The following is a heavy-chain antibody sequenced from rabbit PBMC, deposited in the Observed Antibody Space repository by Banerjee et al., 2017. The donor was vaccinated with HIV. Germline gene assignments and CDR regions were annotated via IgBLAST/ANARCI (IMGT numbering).Heavy chain of an antibody. V-gene: IGHV1S45*01. CDR2: IYTGDGNT. CDR1: GFSFSSGYD. D-gene: IGHD6-1*01. J-gene: IGHJ4*01. Sequence: QEQLVESGGGLVQPEGSLTLTCKASGFSFSSGYDMCWVRQAPGKGLEWIACIYTGDGNTYYASWAKGRFTISKTSSTVDLKMTSLTAADTATYFCARGYGGYGHGLDLWGPGTLVTVS. CDR3: ARGYGGYGHGLDL.